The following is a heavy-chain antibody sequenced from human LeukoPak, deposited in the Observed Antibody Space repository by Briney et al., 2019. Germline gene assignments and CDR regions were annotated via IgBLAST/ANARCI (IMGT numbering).Heavy chain of an antibody. D-gene: IGHD2-2*01. V-gene: IGHV4-39*01. CDR1: GGSISSSSYY. CDR3: ARLRPATPTN. J-gene: IGHJ4*02. Sequence: SETLSLTCTVSGGSISSSSYYWGWIRQPPGKGLEWIGTIYYSGSTYYNPSLKSRVAISVDTSKNQFSLKLSSVTAADTAVYYCARLRPATPTNWGQGTLVTVSS. CDR2: IYYSGST.